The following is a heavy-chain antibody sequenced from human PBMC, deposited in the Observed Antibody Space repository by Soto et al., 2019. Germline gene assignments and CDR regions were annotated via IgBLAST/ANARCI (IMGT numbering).Heavy chain of an antibody. V-gene: IGHV1-69*13. CDR3: AKITGTANYYYGMDV. J-gene: IGHJ6*02. Sequence: AASVKVSCKASGYTFTSYGISWVRQAPGQGLEWMGGIIPIYGTANYAQKFQGRVTITADESTSTAYMELSSLRSEDTAVYYCAKITGTANYYYGMDVWGQGTTVTVSS. CDR1: GYTFTSYG. D-gene: IGHD1-7*01. CDR2: IIPIYGTA.